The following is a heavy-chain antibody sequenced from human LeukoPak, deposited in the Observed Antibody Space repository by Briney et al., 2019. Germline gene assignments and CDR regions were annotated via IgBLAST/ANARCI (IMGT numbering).Heavy chain of an antibody. CDR1: GFTFSSYA. D-gene: IGHD3-22*01. J-gene: IGHJ4*02. V-gene: IGHV3-23*01. CDR3: AKLRRTMIVVVITGDFDY. Sequence: GGSLRLSCAASGFTFSSYAMSWVRQAPGKGLEWVSGISGSGGSTYHADSVKGRFTISRDNSKNTLYLQMNSLRVEDTAVYYCAKLRRTMIVVVITGDFDYWGQGTLVTVSS. CDR2: ISGSGGST.